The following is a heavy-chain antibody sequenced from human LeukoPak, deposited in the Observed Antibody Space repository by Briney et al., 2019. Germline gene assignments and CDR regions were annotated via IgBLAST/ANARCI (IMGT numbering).Heavy chain of an antibody. V-gene: IGHV1-69*04. D-gene: IGHD6-13*01. CDR1: GGTFSSYA. Sequence: GASVKVSCKASGGTFSSYAISWVRQAPGQGLEWMGRIIPILDIANYAQKFQGRVTITADKSTRTAYMELSSLRSEDTAVYYCAREIPPGISAEGGMDVWGQGTTVTVSS. J-gene: IGHJ6*02. CDR3: AREIPPGISAEGGMDV. CDR2: IIPILDIA.